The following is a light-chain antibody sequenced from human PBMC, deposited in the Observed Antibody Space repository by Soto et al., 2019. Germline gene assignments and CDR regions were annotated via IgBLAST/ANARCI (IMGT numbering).Light chain of an antibody. CDR1: QSVSSK. CDR3: QQYNAWPRP. V-gene: IGKV3-15*01. Sequence: EIVLTQSPASLSVSPGERATLSCRASQSVSSKLAWFQQKPGQAPRLLIYGASTRATGIPARFSGSGSETEFTLTISSLQSADFAVYYCQQYNAWPRPFGQGTRVEIK. CDR2: GAS. J-gene: IGKJ1*01.